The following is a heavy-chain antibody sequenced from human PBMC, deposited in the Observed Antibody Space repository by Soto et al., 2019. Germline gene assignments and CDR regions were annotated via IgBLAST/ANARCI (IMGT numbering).Heavy chain of an antibody. Sequence: SQTLSLTCAISGDSVSGNSAAWNWIRQSPSRGLEWLGRTYYRSRWYNDYAVSVKSRITVTPDTSKDQFSLHLNSVTPEDTAVYYLAREFPYYVSSDSYLDYWGQEALVTVSS. CDR3: AREFPYYVSSDSYLDY. CDR2: TYYRSRWYN. V-gene: IGHV6-1*01. J-gene: IGHJ4*02. D-gene: IGHD3-16*01. CDR1: GDSVSGNSAA.